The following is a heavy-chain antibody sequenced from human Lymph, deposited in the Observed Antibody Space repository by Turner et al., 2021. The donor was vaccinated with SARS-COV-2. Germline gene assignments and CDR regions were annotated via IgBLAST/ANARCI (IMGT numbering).Heavy chain of an antibody. D-gene: IGHD1-1*01. V-gene: IGHV4-59*08. J-gene: IGHJ6*02. Sequence: QVQLQESGPGLVRPSETLSLTCPVSGVSISSQSWSWIRQSPGRGLEWIGYFYKIGSIDYNPTLRSRVTISVDTSKNQLSLNLISMTAADTAVYYCARHQGSTSGYDHGMNVWGQGTAVIVSS. CDR2: FYKIGSI. CDR1: GVSISSQS. CDR3: ARHQGSTSGYDHGMNV.